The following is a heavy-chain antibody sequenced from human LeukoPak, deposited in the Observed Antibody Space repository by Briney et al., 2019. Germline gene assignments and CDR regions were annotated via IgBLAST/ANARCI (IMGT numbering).Heavy chain of an antibody. V-gene: IGHV3-7*01. CDR2: IKQDGSEK. Sequence: GGSLRLSCAASGFTFSSYWMSWVRQAPGKGLEWVANIKQDGSEKYYVDSVKGRFTISRDNAKNSLYLQMNSLRAEDTAVYYCAKNVYYDFWSGRDAFDIWGQGTMVTVSS. D-gene: IGHD3-3*01. CDR3: AKNVYYDFWSGRDAFDI. J-gene: IGHJ3*02. CDR1: GFTFSSYW.